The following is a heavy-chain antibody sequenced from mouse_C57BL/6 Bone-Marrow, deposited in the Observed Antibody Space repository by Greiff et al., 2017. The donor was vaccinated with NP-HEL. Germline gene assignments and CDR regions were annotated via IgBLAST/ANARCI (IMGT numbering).Heavy chain of an antibody. D-gene: IGHD1-3*01. CDR2: IDPSDSYT. CDR3: ARRPAPKWPYYFDY. J-gene: IGHJ2*01. CDR1: GYTFTSYW. Sequence: QVQLQQPGAELVKPGASVKLSCKASGYTFTSYWMQWVKQRPGQGLEWIGEIDPSDSYTNYNQKFKGKATLTVDTSSSTAYMQLSSLTSEDSAVYYCARRPAPKWPYYFDYWGQGTTLTVSS. V-gene: IGHV1-50*01.